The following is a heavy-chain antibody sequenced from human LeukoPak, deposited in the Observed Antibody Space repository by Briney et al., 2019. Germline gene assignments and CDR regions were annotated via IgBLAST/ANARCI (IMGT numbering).Heavy chain of an antibody. CDR1: AYSINSDYY. CDR2: ISHSGNT. Sequence: SETLSLTCLVSAYSINSDYYWGWTRQPPGKGLEWIGSISHSGNTYYNPSLRSRVTTSMDTSKNQFSLKLSSVTAADTAVYFCARHDLYDVRGDGTYYFDHWGQGILVTVSS. J-gene: IGHJ4*02. CDR3: ARHDLYDVRGDGTYYFDH. V-gene: IGHV4-38-2*01. D-gene: IGHD3-22*01.